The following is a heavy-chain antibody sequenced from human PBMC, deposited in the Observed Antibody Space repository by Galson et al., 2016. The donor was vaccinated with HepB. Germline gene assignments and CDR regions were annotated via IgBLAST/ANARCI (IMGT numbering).Heavy chain of an antibody. Sequence: ETLSLTCSVSGGSISTYSYYWGWIRQSPEKGLEWTGNIYHTGSTYYHPSLKSRVTISIDTSNNHFSMNLTSVTAADTGVFYCARQATSGWSDSWGQGSLVIVSS. J-gene: IGHJ5*02. CDR1: GGSISTYSYY. D-gene: IGHD6-19*01. CDR2: IYHTGST. V-gene: IGHV4-39*01. CDR3: ARQATSGWSDS.